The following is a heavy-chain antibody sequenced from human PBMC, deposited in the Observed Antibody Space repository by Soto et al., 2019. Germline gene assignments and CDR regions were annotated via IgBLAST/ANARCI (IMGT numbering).Heavy chain of an antibody. CDR2: ISWDGGST. V-gene: IGHV3-43*01. J-gene: IGHJ6*02. CDR3: AKGGVEWVLYGMDV. CDR1: GFTFDDYT. Sequence: EVQLVESGGVVVQPGGSLRLSCAASGFTFDDYTMHWVRQAPGKGLEWVSLISWDGGSTYYADSVKGRFTISRDNSKNSLYLQMNSLRTEDTAFYYGAKGGVEWVLYGMDVWGQGTTVTVSS. D-gene: IGHD3-3*01.